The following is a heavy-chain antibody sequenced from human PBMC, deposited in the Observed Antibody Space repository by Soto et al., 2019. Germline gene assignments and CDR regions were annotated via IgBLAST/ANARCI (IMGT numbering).Heavy chain of an antibody. CDR1: GGSISSSSYY. V-gene: IGHV4-39*01. Sequence: PSETLSLTCTVSGGSISSSSYYWGWIRQPPGKGLEWIGSIYYSGSTYYNPSLKSRVTISVDTSKNQFSLKLSSVTAADTAVYYCARGLLWFGEIPNYYFDYWGQGTLVTVSS. J-gene: IGHJ4*02. D-gene: IGHD3-10*01. CDR2: IYYSGST. CDR3: ARGLLWFGEIPNYYFDY.